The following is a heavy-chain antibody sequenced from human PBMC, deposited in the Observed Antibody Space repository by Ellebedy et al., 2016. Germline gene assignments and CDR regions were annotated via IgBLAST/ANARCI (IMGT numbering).Heavy chain of an antibody. V-gene: IGHV4-34*01. Sequence: SETLSLTCGVSGGSFGGYHWSWIRQPPGKGLEWIGEIDQSGRSDYSPSLKGRVTISVDASKNHFSLQLPSVTAADTAVDYCARGGRDTLAGYRYDYWGQGTQVTVSS. J-gene: IGHJ4*02. D-gene: IGHD3-9*01. CDR2: IDQSGRS. CDR1: GGSFGGYH. CDR3: ARGGRDTLAGYRYDY.